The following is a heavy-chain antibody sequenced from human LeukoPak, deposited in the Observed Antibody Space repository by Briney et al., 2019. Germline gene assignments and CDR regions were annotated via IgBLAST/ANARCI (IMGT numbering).Heavy chain of an antibody. Sequence: PGGSLRLSCAASGFIFSSYWMSWVRQAPGKGLEWVANIKTDGSEKYYVDSVKGRFTISRDNANNSLYLQMNSLRAEDTAVYYCLRYCSGGVCPRWFDPWGQGTLVTVSP. J-gene: IGHJ5*02. D-gene: IGHD2-8*02. CDR1: GFIFSSYW. V-gene: IGHV3-7*01. CDR2: IKTDGSEK. CDR3: LRYCSGGVCPRWFDP.